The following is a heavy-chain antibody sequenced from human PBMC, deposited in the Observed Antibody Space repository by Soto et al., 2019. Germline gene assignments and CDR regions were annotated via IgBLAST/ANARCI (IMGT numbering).Heavy chain of an antibody. CDR1: GYTFTGYY. V-gene: IGHV1-2*04. CDR3: ARDRCSSSCPDY. Sequence: GASVKVSCKASGYTFTGYYMHWVRQAPGQGLEWMGWINPNSGGTNYAQKFQGWVTMTRDTSISAAYMELSRLRSDDTAVYYCARDRCSSSCPDYWGQGTLVTVSS. J-gene: IGHJ4*02. D-gene: IGHD6-13*01. CDR2: INPNSGGT.